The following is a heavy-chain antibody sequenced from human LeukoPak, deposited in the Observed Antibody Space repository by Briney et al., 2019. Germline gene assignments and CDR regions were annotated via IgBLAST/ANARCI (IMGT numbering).Heavy chain of an antibody. CDR2: IIPILGIA. J-gene: IGHJ3*02. Sequence: SVKVSCKASGGTFSSYAISWVRQAPGQGLEWMGRIIPILGIANYAQKFQGRVTITADKSTSTAYMELSSLRSEDTAVYYCARSYYYGSGSLLGWAFDIWGQGTMVTVSS. D-gene: IGHD3-10*01. V-gene: IGHV1-69*04. CDR3: ARSYYYGSGSLLGWAFDI. CDR1: GGTFSSYA.